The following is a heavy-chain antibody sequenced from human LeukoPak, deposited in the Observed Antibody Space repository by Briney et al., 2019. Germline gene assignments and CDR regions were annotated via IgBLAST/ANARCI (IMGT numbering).Heavy chain of an antibody. Sequence: GGSLRLSCAASGFTFRSYGMHWVRQAPGKGLEWVAVMSSDGNKKFYAEYVKGRFTISRDNSENTLYLEMNSLRGEDTAVYYCARGDYDLSGSYHYGMDVWGQGTTVTVSS. V-gene: IGHV3-30*19. D-gene: IGHD3-10*01. CDR2: MSSDGNKK. CDR3: ARGDYDLSGSYHYGMDV. J-gene: IGHJ6*02. CDR1: GFTFRSYG.